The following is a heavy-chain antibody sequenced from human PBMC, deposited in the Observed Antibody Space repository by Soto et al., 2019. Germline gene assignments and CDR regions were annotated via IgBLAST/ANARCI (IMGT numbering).Heavy chain of an antibody. Sequence: QMQLQESGPGLVKPSETMSLTCTVPGGSISNTSYYWGLIRQPPGKVLQWIGRIYYSGNTYYNPALNSRVTMSVDTSKNQFCLKLTAVTAADTAVDYCAKSSIIAAAPFAHWGQGVLVTVSS. D-gene: IGHD2-21*01. CDR2: IYYSGNT. CDR1: GGSISNTSYY. CDR3: AKSSIIAAAPFAH. J-gene: IGHJ5*02. V-gene: IGHV4-39*01.